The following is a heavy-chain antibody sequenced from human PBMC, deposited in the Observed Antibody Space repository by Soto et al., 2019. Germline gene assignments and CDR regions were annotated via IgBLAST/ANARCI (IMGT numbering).Heavy chain of an antibody. D-gene: IGHD3-22*01. J-gene: IGHJ3*02. V-gene: IGHV1-2*04. CDR3: ARGGYYDSSGYYSNPDAFDI. CDR1: GYTFTGYY. Sequence: ASVKVSCKASGYTFTGYYMHWVRQAPGQGLEWMGWINPNSGGTNYAQKSQGWVTMTRDTSISTAYMELSRLRSDDTAVYYCARGGYYDSSGYYSNPDAFDIWGQGTMVTVSS. CDR2: INPNSGGT.